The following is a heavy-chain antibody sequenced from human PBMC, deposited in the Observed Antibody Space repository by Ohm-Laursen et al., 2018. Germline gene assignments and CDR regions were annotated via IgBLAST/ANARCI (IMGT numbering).Heavy chain of an antibody. D-gene: IGHD3-16*01. CDR1: GLSFSTFW. J-gene: IGHJ4*02. CDR3: ARDHGGYFPSYYFDY. V-gene: IGHV3-48*01. Sequence: SLRLSCAASGLSFSTFWMNWVRQAPGKGLEWVSYISNSGSTIYYADSVKGRFTISRDNAKNSLYLQMNSLRVEDTAVYYCARDHGGYFPSYYFDYWGQGILVTVSS. CDR2: ISNSGSTI.